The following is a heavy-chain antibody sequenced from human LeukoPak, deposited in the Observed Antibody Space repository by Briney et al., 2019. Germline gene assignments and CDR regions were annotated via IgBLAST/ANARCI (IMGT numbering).Heavy chain of an antibody. D-gene: IGHD6-19*01. CDR3: AKDSQYSSGWYIDY. Sequence: GGSLRLSCAASGFTVSSNYMSWVRQAPGKGLEWVPAISGSGGSTYYADSVKGRFTISRDNSKNTLYLQMNSLRAEDTAVYYCAKDSQYSSGWYIDYWGQGTLVTVSS. CDR2: ISGSGGST. CDR1: GFTVSSNY. J-gene: IGHJ4*02. V-gene: IGHV3-23*01.